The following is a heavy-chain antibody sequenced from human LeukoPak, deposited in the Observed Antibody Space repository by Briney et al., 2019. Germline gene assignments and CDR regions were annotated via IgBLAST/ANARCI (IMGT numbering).Heavy chain of an antibody. J-gene: IGHJ4*02. CDR2: IYYSGST. V-gene: IGHV4-39*01. Sequence: SETLSLTCAVSGGSITSSIYYWGWIRQPPGKGLEWIGSIYYSGSTYYNPSLKSRVTISVDTSKNQSSLKLSSVTAADTAVYYCARRPADSSGRPNDCWGQGTLVTVSS. CDR1: GGSITSSIYY. CDR3: ARRPADSSGRPNDC. D-gene: IGHD3-22*01.